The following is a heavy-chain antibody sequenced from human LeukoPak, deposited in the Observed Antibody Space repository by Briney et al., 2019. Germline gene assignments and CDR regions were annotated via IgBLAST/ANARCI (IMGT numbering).Heavy chain of an antibody. Sequence: GGSLRLSCAASGFTFSSYWMSWVRQAPGKGLEWVVNIKQDGSEKYYVDSVKGRFTISRDNAKNSLYLQMNSLRAEDTAVYYCARTTRILWFGELRADAFDIWGQGTMVTVSS. CDR3: ARTTRILWFGELRADAFDI. CDR1: GFTFSSYW. J-gene: IGHJ3*02. CDR2: IKQDGSEK. D-gene: IGHD3-10*01. V-gene: IGHV3-7*03.